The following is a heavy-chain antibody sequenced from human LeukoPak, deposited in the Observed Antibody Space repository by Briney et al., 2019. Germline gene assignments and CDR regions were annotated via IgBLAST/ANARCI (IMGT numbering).Heavy chain of an antibody. J-gene: IGHJ5*02. V-gene: IGHV1-2*02. Sequence: ASVKVSCTASGYTFTDYFVHWVRQAPGQGLEWMGWINTKNGGTNYAQKFQGRVTITRDTSISTAYMELSSLRSEDTAVYYCARAAERLVHNRFDPWGQGTLVTVSS. CDR2: INTKNGGT. D-gene: IGHD6-6*01. CDR3: ARAAERLVHNRFDP. CDR1: GYTFTDYF.